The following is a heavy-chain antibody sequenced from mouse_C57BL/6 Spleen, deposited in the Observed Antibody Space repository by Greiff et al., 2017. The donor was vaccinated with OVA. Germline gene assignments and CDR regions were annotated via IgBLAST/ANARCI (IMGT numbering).Heavy chain of an antibody. CDR3: ARNGPYCFDY. CDR1: GFTFSDYG. J-gene: IGHJ2*01. Sequence: EVKLQESGGGLVKPGGSLTLSCAASGFTFSDYGMHWVRQAPGKGLEWVAYISSGSSTIYYADTVTGRFTISRDNAKNTLFLQMNSLRSEDTAMYYGARNGPYCFDYWGQGTTLTVSS. CDR2: ISSGSSTI. V-gene: IGHV5-17*01.